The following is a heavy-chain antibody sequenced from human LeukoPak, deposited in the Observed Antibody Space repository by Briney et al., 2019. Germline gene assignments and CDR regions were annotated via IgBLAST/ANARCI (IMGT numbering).Heavy chain of an antibody. CDR3: ASQRGYSYLDAFDI. J-gene: IGHJ3*02. CDR1: GFTFSSYA. Sequence: GGSLRLSCAAPGFTFSSYAMSWVRQAPGKGLEWVSAISGSGGSTYYADSVKGRFTISRDNSKNTLYLQMNGLRAEDTAVYYCASQRGYSYLDAFDIWGQGTMVTVSS. V-gene: IGHV3-23*01. CDR2: ISGSGGST. D-gene: IGHD5-18*01.